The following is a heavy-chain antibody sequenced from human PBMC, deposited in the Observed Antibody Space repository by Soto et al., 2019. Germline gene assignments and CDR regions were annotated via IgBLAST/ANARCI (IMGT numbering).Heavy chain of an antibody. J-gene: IGHJ4*02. CDR1: GDTFSSYA. D-gene: IGHD3-22*01. V-gene: IGHV1-69*13. CDR3: AGGGVSYYYSSGYYPGFDY. CDR2: IIPIFGTA. Sequence: SVKVSCKASGDTFSSYAISWVRQAPGQGLEWMGGIIPIFGTANYAQKFQGRVTITADESTSTAYMDLSSLRSEDTAVYYCAGGGVSYYYSSGYYPGFDYWGQGTPVTVSS.